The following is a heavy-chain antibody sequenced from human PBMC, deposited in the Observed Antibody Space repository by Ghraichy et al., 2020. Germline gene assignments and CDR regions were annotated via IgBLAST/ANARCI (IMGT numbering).Heavy chain of an antibody. D-gene: IGHD7-27*01. CDR3: ARGSTGDGLAY. Sequence: SETLSLTCTVSGASISSGGYYWSWIRQHPGKGLEWIGNIYYSGSTYYNPSLKSRVTISVDTSKNQFSLNLSSVTVADTAVYYCARGSTGDGLAYWGQGTLVTVSS. CDR1: GASISSGGYY. V-gene: IGHV4-31*03. J-gene: IGHJ4*02. CDR2: IYYSGST.